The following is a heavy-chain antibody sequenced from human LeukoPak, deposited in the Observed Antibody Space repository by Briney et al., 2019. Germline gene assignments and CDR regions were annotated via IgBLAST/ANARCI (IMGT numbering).Heavy chain of an antibody. J-gene: IGHJ4*02. CDR1: GYTFTGYY. D-gene: IGHD6-13*01. CDR2: INHNSGGT. V-gene: IGHV1-2*02. CDR3: ARLAAADPFDY. Sequence: SVTVTCKASGYTFTGYYMHWLRQAPGQGLEWMGWINHNSGGTNYAQKFQGRVTMTRDTSISTAYMELSRLRSDDTAVYYCARLAAADPFDYWGQGTLVTVSS.